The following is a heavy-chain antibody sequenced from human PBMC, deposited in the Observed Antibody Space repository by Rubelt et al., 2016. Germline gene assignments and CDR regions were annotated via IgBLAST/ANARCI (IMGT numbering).Heavy chain of an antibody. V-gene: IGHV1-69*13. CDR2: VIPIFGTA. CDR1: GYTFTSYG. Sequence: QVQLVQSGAEVKKPGASVKVSCKASGYTFTSYGISWVRQAAGHGLEWMGGVIPIFGTANYEQKSQGRVTSTADESTSPAYMELSSLRSEDTAVYYCATPPGVGKYWGQGTLVTVSS. CDR3: ATPPGVGKY. J-gene: IGHJ4*02. D-gene: IGHD7-27*01.